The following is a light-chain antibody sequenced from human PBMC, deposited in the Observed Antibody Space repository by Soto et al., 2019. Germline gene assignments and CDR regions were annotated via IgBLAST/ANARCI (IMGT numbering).Light chain of an antibody. Sequence: QAVVTQEPSLTVSPGGTVTLTCASSTGTVTSGHYPNWFQQKPGQAPRALIYSTRSKHSWTPARFSGSLLGDKAALTLSGVQPEDEADYYCSSYTSSSTLVFGGGTKLTVL. CDR1: TGTVTSGHY. V-gene: IGLV7-43*01. CDR3: SSYTSSSTLV. J-gene: IGLJ2*01. CDR2: STR.